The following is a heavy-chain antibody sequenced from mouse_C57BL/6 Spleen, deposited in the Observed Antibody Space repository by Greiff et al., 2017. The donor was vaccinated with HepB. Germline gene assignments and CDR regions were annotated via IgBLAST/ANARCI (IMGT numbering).Heavy chain of an antibody. CDR3: ARPPNYYGSSYVDFDY. V-gene: IGHV5-17*01. CDR2: ISSGSSTI. Sequence: EVNVVESGGGLVKPGGSLKLSCAASGFTFSDYGMHWVRQAPEKGLEWVAYISSGSSTIYYADTVKGRFTISRDNAKNTLCLQMTSLRSEDTAMYYGARPPNYYGSSYVDFDYWGQGTTLTVSS. J-gene: IGHJ2*01. CDR1: GFTFSDYG. D-gene: IGHD1-1*01.